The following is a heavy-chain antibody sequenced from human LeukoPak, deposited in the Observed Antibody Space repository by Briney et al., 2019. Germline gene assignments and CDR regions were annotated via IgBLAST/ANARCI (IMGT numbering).Heavy chain of an antibody. J-gene: IGHJ6*03. CDR3: ARGKGEMATISRPYYYMDV. V-gene: IGHV1-18*01. CDR1: GGTFSSYA. CDR2: ISAYNGNT. Sequence: ASVKVSCKASGGTFSSYAISWVRQAPGQGLEWMGWISAYNGNTNYAQKLQGRVTMTTDTSTSTAYMELRSLRSDDTAVYYCARGKGEMATISRPYYYMDVWGKGTTVTVSS. D-gene: IGHD5-24*01.